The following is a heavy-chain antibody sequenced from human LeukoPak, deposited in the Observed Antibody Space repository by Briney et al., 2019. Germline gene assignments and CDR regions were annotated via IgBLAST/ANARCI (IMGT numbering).Heavy chain of an antibody. Sequence: GGSLRLSCAASGLTFDKTWMHWIRQAPGKGLVWVSRIKNDGITTTYADSVKGRFTISRDNAKNSLYLQMNSLRAEDTAVYYCAADGEYAFLVWGQGTMVTVPS. V-gene: IGHV3-74*01. CDR2: IKNDGITT. CDR3: AADGEYAFLV. J-gene: IGHJ3*01. D-gene: IGHD2/OR15-2a*01. CDR1: GLTFDKTW.